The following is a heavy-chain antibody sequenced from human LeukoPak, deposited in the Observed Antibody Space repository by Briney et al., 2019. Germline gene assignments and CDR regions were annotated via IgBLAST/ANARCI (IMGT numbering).Heavy chain of an antibody. CDR3: ARDGFGTGSN. J-gene: IGHJ4*02. CDR2: VSYDGSSK. Sequence: GGSLRLSCAASGFTFRSYAMHWVRQAPGKELEWVAVVSYDGSSKYYADSVKGRFTISRDNAKNSLYLQMNTLRADDTAVYYCARDGFGTGSNWGQGTLVTVSS. CDR1: GFTFRSYA. D-gene: IGHD3-16*01. V-gene: IGHV3-30-3*01.